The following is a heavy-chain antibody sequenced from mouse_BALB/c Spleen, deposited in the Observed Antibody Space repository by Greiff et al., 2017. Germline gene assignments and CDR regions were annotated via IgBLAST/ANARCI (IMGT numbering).Heavy chain of an antibody. Sequence: EVQGVESGGGLVQPGGSRKLSCAASGFTFSSFGMHWVRQAPEKGLEWVAYISSGSSTIYYADTVKGRFTISRDNPENTLFLQMTSLRSEDTAMYYCARSGGYYTMDYWGQGTSVTVSS. CDR2: ISSGSSTI. V-gene: IGHV5-17*02. J-gene: IGHJ4*01. D-gene: IGHD1-1*02. CDR1: GFTFSSFG. CDR3: ARSGGYYTMDY.